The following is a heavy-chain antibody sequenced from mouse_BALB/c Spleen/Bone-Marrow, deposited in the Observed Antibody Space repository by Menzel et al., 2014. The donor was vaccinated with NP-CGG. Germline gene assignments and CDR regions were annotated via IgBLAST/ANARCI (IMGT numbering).Heavy chain of an antibody. Sequence: DVKLVESGGGLVQPGGSLRLSCATSGFTFTDYYMSWVRQPPGKALEWLGFIRNKANGYTTEYSASVKGRFTISRDNSQSILYLQMNTLRAEDSATYYRARDRGGLLHDYWGQGTTLTVSS. D-gene: IGHD1-1*01. CDR3: ARDRGGLLHDY. CDR1: GFTFTDYY. V-gene: IGHV7-3*02. CDR2: IRNKANGYTT. J-gene: IGHJ2*01.